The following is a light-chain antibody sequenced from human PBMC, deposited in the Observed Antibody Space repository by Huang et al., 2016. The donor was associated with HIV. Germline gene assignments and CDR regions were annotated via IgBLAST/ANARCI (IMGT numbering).Light chain of an antibody. V-gene: IGKV1-NL1*01. CDR1: HGISNS. J-gene: IGKJ2*01. CDR2: AAS. CDR3: QQYYDPPYT. Sequence: DIQMTQSPSSLSASVGDRVTITCRASHGISNSLAWYRQKPGKAPDLLLYAASRLQSGVPSRFTGGGSGTDYTFTISSLQPEDFATYFCQQYYDPPYTFGQGTKLEIK.